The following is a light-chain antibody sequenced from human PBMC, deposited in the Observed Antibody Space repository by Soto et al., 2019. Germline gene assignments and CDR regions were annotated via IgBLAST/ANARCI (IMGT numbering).Light chain of an antibody. V-gene: IGKV3-20*01. CDR2: GTS. Sequence: EIVLTQSPGTLSLSPGERATLSCRTSQSVTTSYLAWYQQKPGQAPRLLIYGTSNRATGIPDRFSGSGSATDFTLTISRLEPEDFAVYYCHQYCDSPQTFGQGTKVEI. CDR3: HQYCDSPQT. CDR1: QSVTTSY. J-gene: IGKJ1*01.